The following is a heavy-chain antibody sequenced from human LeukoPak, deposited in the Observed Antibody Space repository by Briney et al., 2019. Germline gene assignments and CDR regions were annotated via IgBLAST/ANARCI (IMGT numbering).Heavy chain of an antibody. D-gene: IGHD4-11*01. CDR2: IRYDGSNK. J-gene: IGHJ4*02. CDR3: AKVGGDYSNRNFDY. CDR1: GSTFSSYG. Sequence: GGSLRLSXAASGSTFSSYGMHWVRQAPGKGLEWVAFIRYDGSNKYYADSVKGRFTISRDNSKNTLYLQMNSLRAEDTAVYYCAKVGGDYSNRNFDYWGQGTLVTVSS. V-gene: IGHV3-30*02.